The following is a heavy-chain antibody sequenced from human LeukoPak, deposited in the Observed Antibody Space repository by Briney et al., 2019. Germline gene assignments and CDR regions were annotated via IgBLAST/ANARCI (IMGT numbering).Heavy chain of an antibody. CDR1: GFTFSDYY. CDR2: ISSSGSTI. Sequence: GGSLRLSCAASGFTFSDYYMSWIRQAPGKGVEWVSYISSSGSTIYNADSVKGRFTISRDNAKKSLYLQMNSLRAEDTGVYYCARAILYSGEAFDIWGQGTMVTVSS. CDR3: ARAILYSGEAFDI. D-gene: IGHD2-8*01. J-gene: IGHJ3*02. V-gene: IGHV3-11*04.